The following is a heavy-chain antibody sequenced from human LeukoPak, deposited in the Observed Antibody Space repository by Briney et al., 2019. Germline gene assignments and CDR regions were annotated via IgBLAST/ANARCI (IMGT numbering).Heavy chain of an antibody. CDR2: INHSGST. CDR3: ARGLRFLEWSRTNWFDP. CDR1: GGSFSGYY. Sequence: KSSETLSLTCAVYGGSFSGYYWSWIRQPPGKGLEWIGEINHSGSTNYNPSLKSRVTISVDTSKNQFSLKLSSVTAADTAVYYCARGLRFLEWSRTNWFDPWGQGTLVTVSS. J-gene: IGHJ5*02. D-gene: IGHD3-3*01. V-gene: IGHV4-34*01.